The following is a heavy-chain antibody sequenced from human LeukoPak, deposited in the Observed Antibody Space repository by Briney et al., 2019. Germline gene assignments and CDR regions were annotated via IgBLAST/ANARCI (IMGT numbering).Heavy chain of an antibody. V-gene: IGHV5-51*01. J-gene: IGHJ4*02. D-gene: IGHD1-26*01. CDR3: ARHRSGSQWDSFDY. CDR1: GYRFTAHW. CDR2: IYPGDSDT. Sequence: GGSLQISCKGSGYRFTAHWIGWVRQQPGQGLEWMGIIYPGDSDTKYSPSFQGQVTISADKSTFTAYLHWGSLKVSDTAIYYCARHRSGSQWDSFDYWGQGTLVTVSS.